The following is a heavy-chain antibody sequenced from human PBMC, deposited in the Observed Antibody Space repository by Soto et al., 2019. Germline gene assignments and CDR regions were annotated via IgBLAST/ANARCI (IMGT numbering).Heavy chain of an antibody. CDR3: ASQPRGY. CDR1: GYTFTSYA. Sequence: QVQLVQSGAEVKKPGASVKVSCKSSGYTFTSYAIHWVRQAPGQGLEWMGWINAGNGNTKYSQKFQTRVTITRDTSASTAYMELSSLTSEDTAVYYCASQPRGYWGQGTLVTVSS. J-gene: IGHJ4*02. V-gene: IGHV1-3*01. CDR2: INAGNGNT. D-gene: IGHD3-10*01.